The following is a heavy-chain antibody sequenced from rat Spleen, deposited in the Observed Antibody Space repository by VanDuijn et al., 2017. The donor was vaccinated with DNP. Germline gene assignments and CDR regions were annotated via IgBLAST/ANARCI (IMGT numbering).Heavy chain of an antibody. CDR3: GRSFSAWAMDA. Sequence: EVQLQESGPGLVRPSQSLSLTCSVTVYSITSNFWGWIRKFPGNKMEWMGYISYSGSTSYNPSLKSRISITRDTSKNQFFLQLTSVTTEDTATDYCGRSFSAWAMDAWGQGASVTVSS. CDR1: VYSITSNF. V-gene: IGHV3-1*01. J-gene: IGHJ4*01. D-gene: IGHD4-6*01. CDR2: ISYSGST.